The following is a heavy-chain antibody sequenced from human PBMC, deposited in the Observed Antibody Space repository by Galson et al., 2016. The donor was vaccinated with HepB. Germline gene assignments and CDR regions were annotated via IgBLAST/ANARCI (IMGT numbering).Heavy chain of an antibody. V-gene: IGHV3-23*01. CDR3: ARDVGGIMFDY. CDR1: GFTFSDYG. D-gene: IGHD3-16*02. CDR2: MAGVGGNT. J-gene: IGHJ4*02. Sequence: SLRLSCAASGFTFSDYGMAWVRQAPGRGLEWVATMAGVGGNTHYPDSVKGRFIISRDNSKNTLSLQMNSLRAEDTALYYCARDVGGIMFDYWGQGTLVTVSS.